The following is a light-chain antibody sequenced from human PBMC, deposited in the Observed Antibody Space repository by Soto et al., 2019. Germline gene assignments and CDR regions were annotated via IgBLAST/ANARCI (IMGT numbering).Light chain of an antibody. CDR2: GAS. V-gene: IGKV3-20*01. J-gene: IGKJ1*01. CDR3: QQYGSSPSWT. CDR1: QSVSSSY. Sequence: EIVLTQSPGTLSLSPGERAILSCRASQSVSSSYLAWYQQKPGQAPSLLIYGASSRATGVPDRFSGSGSGTDFTLTISRLEPEDFAVYYCQQYGSSPSWTFGQGTKVEI.